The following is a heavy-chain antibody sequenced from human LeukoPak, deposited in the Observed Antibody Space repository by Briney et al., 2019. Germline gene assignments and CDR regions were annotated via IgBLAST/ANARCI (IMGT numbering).Heavy chain of an antibody. V-gene: IGHV3-30*04. CDR1: GFTFSSYA. Sequence: GGSLRLSCAASGFTFSSYAMHWVRQAPGKGLEWVAVISYDGSNKYYADSVKGRFTISRDNAKKSMYLQTNSLRAEDTAVYYCARGRDGYNLIDAFDIWGQGTMVTVSS. J-gene: IGHJ3*02. CDR3: ARGRDGYNLIDAFDI. CDR2: ISYDGSNK. D-gene: IGHD5-24*01.